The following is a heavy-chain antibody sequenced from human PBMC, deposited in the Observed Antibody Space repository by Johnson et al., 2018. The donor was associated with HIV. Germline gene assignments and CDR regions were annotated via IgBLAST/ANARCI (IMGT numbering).Heavy chain of an antibody. CDR2: ISYDGSNK. J-gene: IGHJ3*02. CDR1: GFTFSSYA. V-gene: IGHV3-30-3*01. Sequence: QVQLVESGGGVVQPGRSLRLSCAASGFTFSSYAMHWVRQAPGKGLEWVAVISYDGSNKYYADSVKGRFTISRDDSKNSLYLQMNSLKTEDTAVYYCAREPHNFWSPDAFDIWGQGSMVTVSS. D-gene: IGHD3-3*01. CDR3: AREPHNFWSPDAFDI.